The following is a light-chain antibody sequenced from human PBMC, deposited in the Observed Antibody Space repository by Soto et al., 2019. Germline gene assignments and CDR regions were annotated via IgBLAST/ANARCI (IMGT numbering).Light chain of an antibody. CDR1: QSVGRS. CDR2: GAS. J-gene: IGKJ2*01. V-gene: IGKV3-20*01. Sequence: EIVLTQSPGTLSLSPGERATLSCRASQSVGRSLAWYQQQPGQAPRLFIYGASNRATGIPDRFRGSGSGTDFSLTISRLEPEDFAVYYCQQYDTSPPAMYTFGQGTKLEIK. CDR3: QQYDTSPPAMYT.